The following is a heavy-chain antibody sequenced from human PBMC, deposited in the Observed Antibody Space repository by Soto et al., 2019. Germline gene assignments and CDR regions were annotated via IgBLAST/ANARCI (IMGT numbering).Heavy chain of an antibody. CDR1: GYTFTIYS. CDR2: ISAYNGNT. V-gene: IGHV1-18*01. Sequence: SVNVSCTSSGYTFTIYSISWVRQAPGQGLEWMGWISAYNGNTNYAQKLQGRVTMTTDTSTSTAYLELRSVRSEDTAVYYCAVIGVGKLGYFDIWGQGTMVTVSS. CDR3: AVIGVGKLGYFDI. D-gene: IGHD3-22*01. J-gene: IGHJ3*02.